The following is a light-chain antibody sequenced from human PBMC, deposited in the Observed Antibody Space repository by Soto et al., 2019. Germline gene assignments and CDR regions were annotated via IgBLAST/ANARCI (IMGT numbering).Light chain of an antibody. J-gene: IGKJ1*01. CDR1: QSISSW. CDR2: DAS. V-gene: IGKV1-5*01. CDR3: QQYNSISGWT. Sequence: DIQMTQSPSTLSASVGDRVTITCRASQSISSWLAWYQQKPGKAPKLLIYDASSLESGVPSRFSGSGSGTEFTLTIRSLQPDDFATYYCQQYNSISGWTFGQGTKVEIK.